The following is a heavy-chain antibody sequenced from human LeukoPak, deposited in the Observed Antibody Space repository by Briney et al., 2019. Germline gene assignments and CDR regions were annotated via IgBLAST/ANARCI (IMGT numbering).Heavy chain of an antibody. CDR3: ARCPRAAFDI. CDR2: IYYSGST. Sequence: PSETLSFTCTVSGGSISSYYWSWIRQPPGKGLEWIGYIYYSGSTNYNPSLKSRVTISVDTSKNQFSLKLSSVTAADTAVYYCARCPRAAFDIWGQGTMVTVSS. V-gene: IGHV4-59*01. CDR1: GGSISSYY. J-gene: IGHJ3*02.